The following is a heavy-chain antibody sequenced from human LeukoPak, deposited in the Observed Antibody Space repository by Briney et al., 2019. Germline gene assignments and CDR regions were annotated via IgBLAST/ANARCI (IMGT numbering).Heavy chain of an antibody. CDR3: ARGGSPYDY. V-gene: IGHV3-23*01. J-gene: IGHJ4*02. D-gene: IGHD1-26*01. Sequence: GGSLRLSCAASGFTFSTNAMSWVRQTPGKGLEWLSAISGSGSSTYYADSVKGRFTISRDNSKNALSLEMNSLRAEDTAIYYCARGGSPYDYWGQGTLVTVSS. CDR1: GFTFSTNA. CDR2: ISGSGSST.